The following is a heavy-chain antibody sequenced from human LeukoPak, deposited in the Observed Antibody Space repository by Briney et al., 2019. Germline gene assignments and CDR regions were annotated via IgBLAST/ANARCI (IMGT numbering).Heavy chain of an antibody. J-gene: IGHJ4*02. CDR3: ARAYSGYDFFDY. Sequence: SVKVSCKASGGTYSRYAISWVRQAPGQGLEWMGGIIPIFGTANYAQKFQGRVTITADESTSTAYMEVSSLRSEDTAVYYCARAYSGYDFFDYWGQGILVTVSS. V-gene: IGHV1-69*13. CDR2: IIPIFGTA. CDR1: GGTYSRYA. D-gene: IGHD5-12*01.